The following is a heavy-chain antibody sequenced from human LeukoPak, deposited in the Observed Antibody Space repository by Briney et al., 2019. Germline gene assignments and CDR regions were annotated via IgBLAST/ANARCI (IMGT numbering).Heavy chain of an antibody. J-gene: IGHJ1*01. Sequence: GGSLRLSCAASGFTFSSYAMSWVRQAPGKGLEWVSAISGSGVTTYYADSVKGRFTISRDNSKNTLYLQMNSLRAEDTAVYYCAKEGYDSSGYYYAYFQHWGQGTLVTVSS. V-gene: IGHV3-23*01. CDR3: AKEGYDSSGYYYAYFQH. CDR2: ISGSGVTT. CDR1: GFTFSSYA. D-gene: IGHD3-22*01.